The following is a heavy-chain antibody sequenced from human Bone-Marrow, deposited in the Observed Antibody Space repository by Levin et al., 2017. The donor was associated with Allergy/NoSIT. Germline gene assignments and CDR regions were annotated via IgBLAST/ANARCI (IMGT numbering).Heavy chain of an antibody. Sequence: SCAASGFTLRSHGMHWVRQAPGKGLEWVAVIWYDGTKEDYRDSVKGRFTISRDNRKNTVYLQMNNLRVEDTAVYYCARDRACGGNPFDSWGHGTLVTVSS. V-gene: IGHV3-33*01. CDR1: GFTLRSHG. D-gene: IGHD2-21*01. CDR3: ARDRACGGNPFDS. J-gene: IGHJ4*01. CDR2: IWYDGTKE.